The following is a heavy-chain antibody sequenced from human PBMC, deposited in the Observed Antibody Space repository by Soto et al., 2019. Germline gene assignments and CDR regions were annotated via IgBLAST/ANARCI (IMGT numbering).Heavy chain of an antibody. CDR3: ARPSPYYYDSSGQDAFDI. J-gene: IGHJ3*02. V-gene: IGHV5-51*01. Sequence: PGESLKISCKGSGYSFTSYWIGWVRQMPGKGLEWMGIIYPGDSDTRYSPSFQGQVTISADKSISTAYLQWSSLKASDTAMYYCARPSPYYYDSSGQDAFDIWGQGTMVNVSS. CDR2: IYPGDSDT. D-gene: IGHD3-22*01. CDR1: GYSFTSYW.